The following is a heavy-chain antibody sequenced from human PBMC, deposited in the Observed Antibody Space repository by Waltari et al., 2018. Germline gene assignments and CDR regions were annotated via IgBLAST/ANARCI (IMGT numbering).Heavy chain of an antibody. D-gene: IGHD6-19*01. CDR1: GGSISSSSYY. Sequence: QLQLQESGPGLVKPSETLSLTCTVSGGSISSSSYYWGWIRQPPGKGLEWIGSIYYSGSTYYNPPLKSRVTISVDTSKNQFSLKLSSVTAADTAVYYCARDSPSGRGRRYSSGFGAFDIWGQGTMVTVSS. V-gene: IGHV4-39*07. J-gene: IGHJ3*02. CDR3: ARDSPSGRGRRYSSGFGAFDI. CDR2: IYYSGST.